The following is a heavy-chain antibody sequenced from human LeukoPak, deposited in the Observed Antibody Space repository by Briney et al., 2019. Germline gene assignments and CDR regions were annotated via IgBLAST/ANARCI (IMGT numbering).Heavy chain of an antibody. J-gene: IGHJ4*02. CDR3: ARHRRAVPAYYFDY. D-gene: IGHD6-19*01. Sequence: SETLSLTCAVSGASISSYFWTWIRQPPGKGLEWLAYIHTSGGTNYNPSLKSRVTISLDTSKSQFSLNLTSMTAADTAMYYCARHRRAVPAYYFDYWGPGAPVTVSS. CDR2: IHTSGGT. V-gene: IGHV4-4*09. CDR1: GASISSYF.